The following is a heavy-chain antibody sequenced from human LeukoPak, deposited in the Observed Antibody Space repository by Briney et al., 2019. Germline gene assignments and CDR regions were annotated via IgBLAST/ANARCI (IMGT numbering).Heavy chain of an antibody. D-gene: IGHD5-24*01. CDR1: GGSFSAYY. CDR2: INHRGST. Sequence: PSETLSLTCAVYGGSFSAYYWSWIRQPPGKGLEWIGEINHRGSTNYNPSLKSRVTISVDTSKNQFSLKLSSVTAADTAVYYCARYGKGRWLTSTRPFWYFDLWGRGTLVTVSS. J-gene: IGHJ2*01. CDR3: ARYGKGRWLTSTRPFWYFDL. V-gene: IGHV4-34*01.